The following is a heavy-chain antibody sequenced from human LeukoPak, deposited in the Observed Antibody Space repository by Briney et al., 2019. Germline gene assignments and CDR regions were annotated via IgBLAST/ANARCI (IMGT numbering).Heavy chain of an antibody. CDR3: TAGSVYYYCGMDV. CDR1: GFTFSNAW. CDR2: IKSKTDGGTT. Sequence: GGSLRLSCAASGFTFSNAWMSWVRQAPGKGLEWVGRIKSKTDGGTTDYAAPVKGRFTISRDDSKNTLYLQMNSLKTEDTAVYYCTAGSVYYYCGMDVWGQGTTVTVSS. V-gene: IGHV3-15*01. J-gene: IGHJ6*02. D-gene: IGHD1-1*01.